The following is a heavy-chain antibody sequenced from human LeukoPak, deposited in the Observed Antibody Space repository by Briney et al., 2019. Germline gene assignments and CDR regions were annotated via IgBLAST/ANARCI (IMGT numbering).Heavy chain of an antibody. CDR2: IYSSGTT. D-gene: IGHD6-19*01. CDR1: GGPMNSGNYY. Sequence: PSQPLSLTCRVSGGPMNSGNYYWSWIRQHPGRGLEWIGYIYSSGTTYYNPSLKSRVTISVDTSKNQFSLSLSSVTAADTAVYYCARLATAGYLNYWGQGTLVTVSS. V-gene: IGHV4-31*03. CDR3: ARLATAGYLNY. J-gene: IGHJ4*02.